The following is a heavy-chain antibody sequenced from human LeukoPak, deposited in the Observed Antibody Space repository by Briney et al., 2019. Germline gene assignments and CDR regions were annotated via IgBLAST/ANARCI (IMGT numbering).Heavy chain of an antibody. Sequence: GGSLRLSCAASGFTFSSYWMSWVRQAPGKGLEWVANIKQDGSEKYYVDSVKGRFTISRDNSKNTLYLQMNSLRAEDTAVYYCAKARHYPEGGVYWGQGTLVTVSS. CDR3: AKARHYPEGGVY. CDR2: IKQDGSEK. D-gene: IGHD1-14*01. J-gene: IGHJ4*02. CDR1: GFTFSSYW. V-gene: IGHV3-7*03.